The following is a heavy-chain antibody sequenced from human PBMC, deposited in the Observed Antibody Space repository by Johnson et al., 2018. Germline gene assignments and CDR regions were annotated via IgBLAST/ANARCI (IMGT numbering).Heavy chain of an antibody. V-gene: IGHV3-21*01. J-gene: IGHJ4*02. D-gene: IGHD3-3*01. Sequence: VQLVQSGGGLVKPGGSLRLSCAASGFTFANYSVNWVRQAPGKGLEWVSSISGRKNFIYYADSVRGRFTISRDNAKNSVFLQMNSLGAEDMAVYYCASPRRTSRFLDWPSYFDYWGQGTLVTVSS. CDR3: ASPRRTSRFLDWPSYFDY. CDR1: GFTFANYS. CDR2: ISGRKNFI.